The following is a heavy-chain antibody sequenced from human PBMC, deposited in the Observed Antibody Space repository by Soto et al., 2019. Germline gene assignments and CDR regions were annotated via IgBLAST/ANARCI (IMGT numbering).Heavy chain of an antibody. CDR2: ISPDGGNE. CDR3: TRGVVFACGGSNSCHRWAYNSFDA. CDR1: GFTFNYYS. D-gene: IGHD3-9*01. V-gene: IGHV3-30*04. Sequence: QVQLVEAGGGVVQPGRSLRLSCAASGFTFNYYSMHWVRQAPGKGLEWVSVISPDGGNEFYVDSVKGRFTISRDNAKNAQCLQMSSLRAEEKAVYYCTRGVVFACGGSNSCHRWAYNSFDAWGQGTMVTVSS. J-gene: IGHJ5*02.